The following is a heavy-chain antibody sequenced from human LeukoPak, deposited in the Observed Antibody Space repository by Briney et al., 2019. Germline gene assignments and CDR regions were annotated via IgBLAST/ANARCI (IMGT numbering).Heavy chain of an antibody. CDR1: GYTLTELS. CDR3: TRDVRSGSYSDY. D-gene: IGHD1-26*01. CDR2: FDPEDGET. Sequence: ASVKVSCKVSGYTLTELSMHWVRQAPGKGLEWMGGFDPEDGETIYAQKFQGRVTMTEDTSTDTAYMELSSLRSEDTAVYYCTRDVRSGSYSDYWGQGTLVTVSS. V-gene: IGHV1-24*01. J-gene: IGHJ4*02.